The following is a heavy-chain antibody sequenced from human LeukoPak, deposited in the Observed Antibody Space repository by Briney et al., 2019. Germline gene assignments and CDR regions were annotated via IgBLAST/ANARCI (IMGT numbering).Heavy chain of an antibody. D-gene: IGHD3-22*01. CDR3: AKLYYYDSSGYYGTDSLVAFDI. CDR2: ISYDGSNK. J-gene: IGHJ3*02. Sequence: GGSLRLSCAASGFTFSSYGMHWVRQAPGKGLEWVAVISYDGSNKYYADSVKGRFTISRDNSKNTLYLQMNSLRAEDTAVYYCAKLYYYDSSGYYGTDSLVAFDIWGQGTMVTVSS. V-gene: IGHV3-30*18. CDR1: GFTFSSYG.